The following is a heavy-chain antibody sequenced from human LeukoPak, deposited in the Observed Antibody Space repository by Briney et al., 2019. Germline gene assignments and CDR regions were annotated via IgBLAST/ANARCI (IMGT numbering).Heavy chain of an antibody. D-gene: IGHD3-10*01. J-gene: IGHJ5*02. V-gene: IGHV4-39*07. Sequence: SETLFLTCTVSGDSISSSGYYWGWIRQPPGKGLEWIGNIYYSGSTYYNPSLKSRVTISVDTSKNQFSLKLSSVTAADTAVYYCARDRTYDYGSGSAINWFDPWGQGTLVTVSS. CDR3: ARDRTYDYGSGSAINWFDP. CDR1: GDSISSSGYY. CDR2: IYYSGST.